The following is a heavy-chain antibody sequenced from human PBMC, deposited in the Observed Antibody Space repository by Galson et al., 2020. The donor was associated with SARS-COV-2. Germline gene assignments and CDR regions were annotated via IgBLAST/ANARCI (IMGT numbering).Heavy chain of an antibody. V-gene: IGHV4-39*07. CDR2: INHSGST. D-gene: IGHD3-16*01. CDR3: ATEYHDYSSATRDWLDP. J-gene: IGHJ5*02. CDR1: GDSISTSRYF. Sequence: SETLSLTCTVSGDSISTSRYFWAWIRQPPGKGLEWVGSINHSGSTYYNPSLMSRVTISVDTSNNQFSLKVSSVTAADTAVYYCATEYHDYSSATRDWLDPWGQGTLVTVPS.